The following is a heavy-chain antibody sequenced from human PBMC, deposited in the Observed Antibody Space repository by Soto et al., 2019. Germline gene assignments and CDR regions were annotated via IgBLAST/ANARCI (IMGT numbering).Heavy chain of an antibody. V-gene: IGHV3-53*01. Sequence: VPLVESGGGLIQPGGSLRLSCAASGFTVSSNHMTWIRQAPGRGPEWVSTIYHRGDTFYADSVKGRFAISRDNSKNVLYLQMNSLRPEATAVYYGATGVDAAKDGYWGQGTLVTVSS. J-gene: IGHJ4*02. CDR1: GFTVSSNH. CDR2: IYHRGDT. D-gene: IGHD5-18*01. CDR3: ATGVDAAKDGY.